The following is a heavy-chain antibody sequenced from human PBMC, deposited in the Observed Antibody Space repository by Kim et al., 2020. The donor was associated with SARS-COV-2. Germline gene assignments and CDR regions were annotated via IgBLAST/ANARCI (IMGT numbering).Heavy chain of an antibody. Sequence: ADSVKGRFTIARDNSKNTLYLQMNSLRAEDTAVYYCVKDYVPIVVVYGMDVWGQGTTVTVSS. J-gene: IGHJ6*02. D-gene: IGHD2-15*01. CDR3: VKDYVPIVVVYGMDV. V-gene: IGHV3-30*02.